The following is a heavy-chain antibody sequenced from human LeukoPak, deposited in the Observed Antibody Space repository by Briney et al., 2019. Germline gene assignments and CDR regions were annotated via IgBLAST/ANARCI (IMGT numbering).Heavy chain of an antibody. CDR1: GFTFDSSW. CDR3: ARGGSPFY. Sequence: PGGSLRLSCAASGFTFDSSWMHWVRQDPVKGLVWVARVSGDGTTITYADSVKGRFTTSRDNAKNTLYLQMNIVRAEDTAVYYCARGGSPFYWGQGSRVTVSS. D-gene: IGHD3-10*01. J-gene: IGHJ4*02. V-gene: IGHV3-74*01. CDR2: VSGDGTTI.